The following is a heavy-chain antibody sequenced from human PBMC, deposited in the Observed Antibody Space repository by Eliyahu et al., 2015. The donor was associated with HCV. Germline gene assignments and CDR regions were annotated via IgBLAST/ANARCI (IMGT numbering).Heavy chain of an antibody. Sequence: EVQLVESGGGLVKPGGSLRLSCXASGFTFSSYSMNWVRQAPGKGLEWVSSISSSSSYIYYADSVKGRLTISRDNAKNSLYLQMNSLRPEDTAVYYCARDPGGYDTIGFDYWGQGSLVTVSS. CDR1: GFTFSSYS. D-gene: IGHD5-12*01. CDR2: ISSSSSYI. CDR3: ARDPGGYDTIGFDY. J-gene: IGHJ4*02. V-gene: IGHV3-21*01.